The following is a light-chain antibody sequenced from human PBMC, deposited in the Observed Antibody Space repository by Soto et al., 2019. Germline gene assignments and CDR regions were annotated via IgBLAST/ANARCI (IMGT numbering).Light chain of an antibody. CDR1: RNIWEH. CDR3: QHYNSYSEA. V-gene: IGKV1-5*03. J-gene: IGKJ1*01. CDR2: KAS. Sequence: DIPVTQSPSSLSASVGDRVTITCRASRNIWEHLNWYQQKPGKAPKLLIYKASTLKSGVPSRFSGSGSGTEFTLTISSLQPDDFATYYCQHYNSYSEAFGQGTKVELK.